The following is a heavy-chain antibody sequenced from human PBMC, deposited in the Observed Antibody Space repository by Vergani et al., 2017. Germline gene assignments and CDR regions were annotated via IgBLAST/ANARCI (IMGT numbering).Heavy chain of an antibody. J-gene: IGHJ5*01. CDR3: ARVSGNWFDS. Sequence: QVQLPESGPGLVKPPGTLSLTCAVSGDSISSSDWWNGVRQPPGKGLEWIGEIYHSGNTNYNPSLKSRGTISVDKSKNQFALKLSSVTAADTAVYYCARVSGNWFDSWGQGTLVTVSS. CDR1: GDSISSSDW. CDR2: IYHSGNT. V-gene: IGHV4-4*03. D-gene: IGHD3-10*01.